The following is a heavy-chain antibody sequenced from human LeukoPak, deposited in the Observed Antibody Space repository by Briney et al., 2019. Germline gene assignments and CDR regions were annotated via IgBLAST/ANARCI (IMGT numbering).Heavy chain of an antibody. Sequence: GGSLRLSCAASGFTFSTYWMNWVRQAPGKGLVWVSCISFDGSDATYADSVKGRSTISRDNAKNSLYLQMNSLRAEDTAVYYCARIVVEAAKGNWFDPWGQGTLVTVSS. CDR3: ARIVVEAAKGNWFDP. CDR1: GFTFSTYW. J-gene: IGHJ5*02. D-gene: IGHD2-15*01. CDR2: ISFDGSDA. V-gene: IGHV3-74*01.